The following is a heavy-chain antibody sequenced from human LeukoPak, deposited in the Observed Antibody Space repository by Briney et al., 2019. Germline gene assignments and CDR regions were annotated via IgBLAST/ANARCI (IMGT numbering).Heavy chain of an antibody. J-gene: IGHJ3*02. CDR2: IVVGSGNT. CDR1: GFTLTSSA. V-gene: IGHV1-58*02. D-gene: IGHD1-26*01. Sequence: GPSVKVSCKASGFTLTSSAMQWVRQARGQRLEWIGWIVVGSGNTNYAQKFQERVTITRDMSTSTAFMELSSLRSEDTAVYYGAAAVVGAYGGAFDIWGQGTMVTVSS. CDR3: AAAVVGAYGGAFDI.